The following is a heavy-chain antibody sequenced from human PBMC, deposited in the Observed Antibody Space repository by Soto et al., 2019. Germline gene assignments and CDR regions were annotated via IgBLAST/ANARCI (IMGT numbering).Heavy chain of an antibody. D-gene: IGHD3-10*01. CDR1: GGTFSSYT. CDR2: IIPILGIA. J-gene: IGHJ4*02. CDR3: ARDRGPYYYGSGSPLY. V-gene: IGHV1-69*08. Sequence: QVQLVQSGAEVKKPGSSVKVSCKASGGTFSSYTISWVRQAPGQGLEWMGRIIPILGIANYAQKFQGRVTITADKSTSTAYMELSSLRSEDTAVYYCARDRGPYYYGSGSPLYWGQGTLVTVSS.